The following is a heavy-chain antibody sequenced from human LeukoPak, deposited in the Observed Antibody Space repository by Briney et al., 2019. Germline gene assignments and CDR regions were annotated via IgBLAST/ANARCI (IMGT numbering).Heavy chain of an antibody. Sequence: PGGSLRLSCAASGFTVSSNYMSWVRQAPGKGLEWVSVIYSGGSTYYADSVKGRFTIPKDNSKNTLYLQMNSLRAEDTAVYYCARPSLTLTADPYYYYGMDVWGQGTTVTVSS. V-gene: IGHV3-66*04. CDR3: ARPSLTLTADPYYYYGMDV. J-gene: IGHJ6*02. D-gene: IGHD2-2*01. CDR2: IYSGGST. CDR1: GFTVSSNY.